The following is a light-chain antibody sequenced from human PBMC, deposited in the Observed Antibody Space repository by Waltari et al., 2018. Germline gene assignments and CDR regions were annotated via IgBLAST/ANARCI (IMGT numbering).Light chain of an antibody. CDR1: QSRLHSNGYNY. CDR3: MQALQTPYT. Sequence: DIVMTPSPLSLPVTPGEPASISCRSSQSRLHSNGYNYLDWYLQKPGQSPQLLIYLGSNRASGVPDRFSGSGSGTDFTLKISRVEAEDVGVYYCMQALQTPYTFGQGTKLEIK. CDR2: LGS. V-gene: IGKV2-28*01. J-gene: IGKJ2*01.